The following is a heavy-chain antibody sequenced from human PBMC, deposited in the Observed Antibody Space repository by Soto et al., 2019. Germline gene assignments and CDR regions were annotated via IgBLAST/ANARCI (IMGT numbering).Heavy chain of an antibody. Sequence: GGSLRLSCAASGFTFSSYAMSWVRQAPGKGLEWVSAISGSGGSTYYADSVKGRFTISRDNSKNTLYLQMNSLRAEDTAVYYCAKDIRIVGATPLDYWGQGTLVTVSS. V-gene: IGHV3-23*01. CDR1: GFTFSSYA. CDR3: AKDIRIVGATPLDY. J-gene: IGHJ4*02. CDR2: ISGSGGST. D-gene: IGHD1-26*01.